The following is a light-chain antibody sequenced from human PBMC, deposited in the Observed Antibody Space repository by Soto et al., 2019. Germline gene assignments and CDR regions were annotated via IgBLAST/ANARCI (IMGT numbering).Light chain of an antibody. CDR2: EGS. Sequence: QSVLTQPASVSGSPGQSITISCTGTSSDVGSYNLVSWYQQHPGKAPKLMIYEGSKRPSGVSNRFSGSKSGNTASLTISGLQADDVANYYCSSYAGSSYHVVFGGGTMVTVL. CDR1: SSDVGSYNL. V-gene: IGLV2-23*01. J-gene: IGLJ2*01. CDR3: SSYAGSSYHVV.